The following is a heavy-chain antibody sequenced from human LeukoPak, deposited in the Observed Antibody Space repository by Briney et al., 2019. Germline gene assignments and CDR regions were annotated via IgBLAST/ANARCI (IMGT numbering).Heavy chain of an antibody. CDR3: ARVPGGRAAAGTVIYYMDV. J-gene: IGHJ6*03. CDR2: INPNSGGT. V-gene: IGHV1-2*02. Sequence: RASVKVSCKASGYTFTGYYMHWVRQAPGQGLEWMGWINPNSGGTNYAQKFQGRVTMTRDTSISTAYMELRRVRSDDTAVYYCARVPGGRAAAGTVIYYMDVWGKGTTVTVSS. D-gene: IGHD6-13*01. CDR1: GYTFTGYY.